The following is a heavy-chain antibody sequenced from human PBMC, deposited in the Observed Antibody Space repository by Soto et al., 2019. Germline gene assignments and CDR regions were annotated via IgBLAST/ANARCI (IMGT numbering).Heavy chain of an antibody. J-gene: IGHJ4*02. CDR1: GFTFSSYG. V-gene: IGHV3-30*18. Sequence: GGSLRLSCAASGFTFSSYGMHWVRQAPGKGLEWVAVVSYDGSKTYYADSVKGRFTISRDNSRNTLYLQVNSLRAEDTAVYYCAKDRSGSRQQLVCFFDYWGQGTLVTVSS. CDR3: AKDRSGSRQQLVCFFDY. CDR2: VSYDGSKT. D-gene: IGHD6-13*01.